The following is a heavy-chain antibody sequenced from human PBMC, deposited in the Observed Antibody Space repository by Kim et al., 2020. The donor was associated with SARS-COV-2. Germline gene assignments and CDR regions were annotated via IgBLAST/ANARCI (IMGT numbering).Heavy chain of an antibody. J-gene: IGHJ4*02. V-gene: IGHV3-33*01. D-gene: IGHD1-26*01. CDR2: IWYDGSNK. CDR3: AREGGIVGGTSFDY. CDR1: GFTFSSFG. Sequence: GGSLRLSCAASGFTFSSFGMHWVRQAPGKGLEWVAIIWYDGSNKYYADSVKGRFTISRDNSKNTLYLQMNSLRAEDTAVYYCAREGGIVGGTSFDYWGQG.